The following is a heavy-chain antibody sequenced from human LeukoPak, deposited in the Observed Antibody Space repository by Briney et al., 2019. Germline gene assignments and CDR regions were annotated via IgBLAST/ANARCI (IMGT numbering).Heavy chain of an antibody. Sequence: SQTLSLTCALSGDTFSSNSAAWNWIRQSPSRGLEWLVRTYYRYKWYNDYAVYAKSRITINPDTSKNQFSLQLNSVTPEDTAVYYCARDLSSQLDYWGQGTLVTVSS. CDR1: GDTFSSNSAA. CDR3: ARDLSSQLDY. CDR2: TYYRYKWYN. V-gene: IGHV6-1*01. J-gene: IGHJ4*02. D-gene: IGHD2-15*01.